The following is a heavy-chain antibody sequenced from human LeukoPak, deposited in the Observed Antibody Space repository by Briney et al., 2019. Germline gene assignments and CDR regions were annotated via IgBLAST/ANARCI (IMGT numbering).Heavy chain of an antibody. Sequence: GASVKVSCKASRSTFTGYYLHWVRQAPGQGLEWMGWINLNSGGTNYAQKFQDRVTMTRDTSISTAYMELTRLRSDDTAVYYCARSPDILTGENFDYWGQGTLVTVSS. CDR1: RSTFTGYY. CDR2: INLNSGGT. D-gene: IGHD3-9*01. V-gene: IGHV1-2*02. J-gene: IGHJ4*02. CDR3: ARSPDILTGENFDY.